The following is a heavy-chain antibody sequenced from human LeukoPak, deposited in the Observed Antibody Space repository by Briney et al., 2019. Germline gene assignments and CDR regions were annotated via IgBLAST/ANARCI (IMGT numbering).Heavy chain of an antibody. J-gene: IGHJ6*02. V-gene: IGHV1-46*01. CDR3: ARDGELHYGSGNPPSYYYGMDV. Sequence: ASVKVSCKASGYTFTSYYMHWVRQAPGQGLEWMGIINPSGGSTSFAQKFQGRVTMTRDTSTSTVYMELSSLRSEDTAVYYCARDGELHYGSGNPPSYYYGMDVWGQGTTVTVSS. CDR2: INPSGGST. D-gene: IGHD3-10*01. CDR1: GYTFTSYY.